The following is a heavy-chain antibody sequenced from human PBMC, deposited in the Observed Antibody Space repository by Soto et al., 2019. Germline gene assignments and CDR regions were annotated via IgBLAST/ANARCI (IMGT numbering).Heavy chain of an antibody. D-gene: IGHD3-22*01. Sequence: PWGSLRVSCAASGFTFDDYTMHWVRQAPWKGLEWVSLISWDGGSTYYADSVKGRFTISRDNSKNSLYLQMNSLRTEDTALYYCAKDIHYDSSGYPSQGMDVWGQGTTVTVSS. V-gene: IGHV3-43*01. J-gene: IGHJ6*02. CDR2: ISWDGGST. CDR1: GFTFDDYT. CDR3: AKDIHYDSSGYPSQGMDV.